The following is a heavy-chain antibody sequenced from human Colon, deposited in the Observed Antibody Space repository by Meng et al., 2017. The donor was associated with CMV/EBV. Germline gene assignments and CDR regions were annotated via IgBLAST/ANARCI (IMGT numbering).Heavy chain of an antibody. D-gene: IGHD3-22*01. CDR2: INPNSGGT. J-gene: IGHJ3*01. CDR1: GYTFTDHY. V-gene: IGHV1-2*02. Sequence: ASVKVSCKASGYTFTDHYIQWVRQAPGQGLEWLGWINPNSGGTTSEPNFHGRVTLTRDTSISTVYLEVTGLTSDDTAMYYCARVDSDSSGYYGPDFWGQGTMVTVS. CDR3: ARVDSDSSGYYGPDF.